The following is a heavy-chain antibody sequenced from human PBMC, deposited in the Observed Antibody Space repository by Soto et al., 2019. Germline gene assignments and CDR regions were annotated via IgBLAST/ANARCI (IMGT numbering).Heavy chain of an antibody. D-gene: IGHD5-12*01. Sequence: ASVKVSCKASGYTFTSYGISWVRQAPGQGLEWMGWISAYNGNTNYAQKLQGRVTMTTDTSTSTAYMELRSLRSDDTAVYYCARDGYSGYDSEVYYYYYYMDVWGKGTTVTVSS. CDR2: ISAYNGNT. J-gene: IGHJ6*03. CDR1: GYTFTSYG. CDR3: ARDGYSGYDSEVYYYYYYMDV. V-gene: IGHV1-18*01.